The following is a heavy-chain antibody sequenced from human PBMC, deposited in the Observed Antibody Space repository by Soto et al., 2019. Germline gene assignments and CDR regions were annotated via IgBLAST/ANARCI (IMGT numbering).Heavy chain of an antibody. CDR2: IYWDDDK. J-gene: IGHJ1*01. D-gene: IGHD3-10*01. CDR3: AHRWVQWFGESIQH. CDR1: GFSLSTSGVG. V-gene: IGHV2-5*02. Sequence: QITLKESGPTLVKPTQTLTLTCTFSGFSLSTSGVGVGWIRQPPGKALEWLALIYWDDDKRYSQSLKSRLTITKDTSKNHIVLTTTNMDPVHKATYYCAHRWVQWFGESIQHWGQGTLVNVFS.